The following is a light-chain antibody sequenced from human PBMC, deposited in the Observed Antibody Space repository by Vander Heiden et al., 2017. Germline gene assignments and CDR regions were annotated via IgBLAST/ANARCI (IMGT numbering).Light chain of an antibody. V-gene: IGLV2-14*01. CDR2: DVS. Sequence: QSALTQPSSVSGSPGQSITISCTGTSSDVGGYDYGSWYQQHPVKAPKLMIYDVSNRPSGVSNRFSGSKSGNTASLTISGLQAEDEADYYCSSYTSSSTRRVVFGGGTKLTVL. CDR1: SSDVGGYDY. CDR3: SSYTSSSTRRVV. J-gene: IGLJ2*01.